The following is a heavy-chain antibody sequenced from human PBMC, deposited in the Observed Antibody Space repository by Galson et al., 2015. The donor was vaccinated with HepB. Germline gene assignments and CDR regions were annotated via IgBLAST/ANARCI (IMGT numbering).Heavy chain of an antibody. CDR1: GFTFGDNA. CDR2: IRHKGYGGTA. V-gene: IGHV3-49*03. D-gene: IGHD2-21*01. Sequence: SLRLSCATSGFTFGDNAMSWFRQAPGKGLEWVGFIRHKGYGGTAEYAASVKARFSISRDVSESIAYLQMDSLKTDDTAVYYCTRESGGDSDYWGQGTLVTVSS. CDR3: TRESGGDSDY. J-gene: IGHJ4*02.